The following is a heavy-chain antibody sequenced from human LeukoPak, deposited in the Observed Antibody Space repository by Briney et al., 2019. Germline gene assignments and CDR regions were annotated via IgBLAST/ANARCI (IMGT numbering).Heavy chain of an antibody. V-gene: IGHV3-23*01. J-gene: IGHJ4*02. CDR1: GFTSSNYA. CDR3: ARGTCYYDSSGQYYFDY. D-gene: IGHD3-22*01. Sequence: PGGSLRLSCAASGFTSSNYAMSWVRQAPGKGLEWVSAISGSGSTTYYADSVKGRFTISRDNSKNTLYMQMNSLRAEDTAVYYCARGTCYYDSSGQYYFDYWGQGTLVTVSS. CDR2: ISGSGSTT.